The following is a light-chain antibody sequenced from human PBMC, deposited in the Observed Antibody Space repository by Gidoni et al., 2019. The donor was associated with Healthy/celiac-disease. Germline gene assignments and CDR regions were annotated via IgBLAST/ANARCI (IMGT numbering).Light chain of an antibody. Sequence: IQLTQSPSSLSASVGDRVTITCRASQGISSYLAWYQQKPGKAPKLLIYAASTVQSGAPSRFSGSGSGTDFTLTISSLQPEDCATYYCQQLNSALTFGGGTKVEIK. J-gene: IGKJ4*01. CDR3: QQLNSALT. CDR2: AAS. V-gene: IGKV1-9*01. CDR1: QGISSY.